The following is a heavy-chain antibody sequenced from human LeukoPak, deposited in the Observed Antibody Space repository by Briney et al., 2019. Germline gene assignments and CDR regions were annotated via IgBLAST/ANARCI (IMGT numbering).Heavy chain of an antibody. CDR3: AREGLGELTLDC. Sequence: PGASVKVSCKSSGYTLTTYGITWVRQAPGQGLEWMGWISTDNGDTNYAQKLQGRVTMTTDTSTSTAYMELRSLRSDDTAVYYCAREGLGELTLDCWGQGTLVTVSS. D-gene: IGHD3-16*01. CDR2: ISTDNGDT. V-gene: IGHV1-18*01. J-gene: IGHJ4*02. CDR1: GYTLTTYG.